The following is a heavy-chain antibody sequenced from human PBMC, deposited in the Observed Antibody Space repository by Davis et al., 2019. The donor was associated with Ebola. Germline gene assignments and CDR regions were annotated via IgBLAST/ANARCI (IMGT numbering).Heavy chain of an antibody. Sequence: GESLKISCTASGFTVSSNHLSWVRQAPGKGLEWVSVIYDQSTAYADAVRGRFIISRDKSNNTLYLEMSSLRVDDTAVYYCARVDYDFWSGYNWFDPWGQGTLVTVSS. CDR3: ARVDYDFWSGYNWFDP. CDR2: IYDQST. V-gene: IGHV3-53*05. D-gene: IGHD3-3*01. CDR1: GFTVSSNH. J-gene: IGHJ5*02.